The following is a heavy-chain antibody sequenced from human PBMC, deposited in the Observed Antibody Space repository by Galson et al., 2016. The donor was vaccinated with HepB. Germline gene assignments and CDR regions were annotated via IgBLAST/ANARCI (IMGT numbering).Heavy chain of an antibody. Sequence: SVKVCCKASGYIFTSYYIHGVRQAPGHGPEWMGLISPSGGRTNFAQKFQGRVNITRDTSRRTVYMELSGLRSEDTGLYFCARDRVFNNVPLDVWGQGKMVTVSS. CDR1: GYIFTSYY. J-gene: IGHJ3*01. V-gene: IGHV1-46*01. D-gene: IGHD3-10*02. CDR2: ISPSGGRT. CDR3: ARDRVFNNVPLDV.